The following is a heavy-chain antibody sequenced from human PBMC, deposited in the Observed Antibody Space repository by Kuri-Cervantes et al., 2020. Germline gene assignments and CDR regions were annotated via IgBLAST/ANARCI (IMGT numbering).Heavy chain of an antibody. Sequence: GGSLRLSCTASGFTFSSNSMNWVRQAPGKGLEWVSFISSTSSTIYYADSVKGRFTISRDNAKNSLYLQMNSLRAEDTALYYCAKGGGYSYGSYYFDYWGQGALVTVSS. CDR3: AKGGGYSYGSYYFDY. D-gene: IGHD5-18*01. CDR1: GFTFSSNS. V-gene: IGHV3-48*04. CDR2: ISSTSSTI. J-gene: IGHJ4*02.